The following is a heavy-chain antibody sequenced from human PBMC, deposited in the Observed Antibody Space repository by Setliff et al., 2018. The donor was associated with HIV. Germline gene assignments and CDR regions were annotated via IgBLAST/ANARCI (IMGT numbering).Heavy chain of an antibody. J-gene: IGHJ4*02. CDR2: IHYGGYL. Sequence: SETLSLTCTVSGDSFKSSRYYWGWIRQPPGKGLEWIGNIHYGGYLWYSPSLKSRVTISVDTSKNQFSLKLSSVTAADTAVYYCARPALGIGGGSRFDNWGQGIRVTVSS. CDR3: ARPALGIGGGSRFDN. V-gene: IGHV4-39*01. CDR1: GDSFKSSRYY. D-gene: IGHD3-16*01.